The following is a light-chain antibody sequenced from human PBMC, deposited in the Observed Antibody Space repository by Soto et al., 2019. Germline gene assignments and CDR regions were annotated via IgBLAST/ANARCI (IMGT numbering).Light chain of an antibody. CDR2: AAS. Sequence: DIHMTQSPSSLSASVGDIVTITCRASQSISSYLNWYQQKPGKAPKLLIYAASSLQSGVPSRFSGSGSGTAFTLTISSLQPEDFATYYCQQSYSTPVTFGQGTRLEIK. V-gene: IGKV1-39*01. CDR1: QSISSY. CDR3: QQSYSTPVT. J-gene: IGKJ5*01.